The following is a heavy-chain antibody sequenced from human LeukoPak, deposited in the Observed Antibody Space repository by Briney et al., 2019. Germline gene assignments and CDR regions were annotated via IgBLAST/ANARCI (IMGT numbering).Heavy chain of an antibody. CDR3: ARGELIPCSGGSCARSSSVPK. Sequence: RASVKVSCKASGYTFTGYYMHWVRQAPGQGLEWMGWINPNSGGTNYAQKFQGRVTMTRDTSISTAYMELSRLRSDDTAVYYCARGELIPCSGGSCARSSSVPKWGQGTLVTVSS. CDR2: INPNSGGT. V-gene: IGHV1-2*02. J-gene: IGHJ4*02. CDR1: GYTFTGYY. D-gene: IGHD2-15*01.